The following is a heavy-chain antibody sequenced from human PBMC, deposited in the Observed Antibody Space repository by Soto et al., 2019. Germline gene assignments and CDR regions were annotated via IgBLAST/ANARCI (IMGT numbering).Heavy chain of an antibody. CDR2: IWNDGSKK. CDR1: GFIFSSHG. CDR3: VREPKSGSYHGY. V-gene: IGHV3-33*01. J-gene: IGHJ4*02. D-gene: IGHD1-26*01. Sequence: QVQLVASGGGVVQPGTSLRLSCAASGFIFSSHGMHWVRQAPGKGLEWVAVIWNDGSKKYYADSVKGRFTISRDNSKNELEVEMNTLRAEDAAVYYCVREPKSGSYHGYWGQGAVVTVS.